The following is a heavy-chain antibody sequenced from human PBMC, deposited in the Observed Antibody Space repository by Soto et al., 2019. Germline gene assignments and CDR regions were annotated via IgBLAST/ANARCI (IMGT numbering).Heavy chain of an antibody. J-gene: IGHJ4*02. Sequence: EVHLLESGGDLVQPGGSLRLSCAASGFTFSNYAMSWVRQAPGKGLDWVSGISGSAASTFYADSVKGWFTISRDNSKNTLYLQMNSLRAEDTAVYYCAKWTGRYCSGGRCYLDDPFDYWGQGPRVTVSS. CDR1: GFTFSNYA. V-gene: IGHV3-23*01. CDR2: ISGSAAST. D-gene: IGHD2-15*01. CDR3: AKWTGRYCSGGRCYLDDPFDY.